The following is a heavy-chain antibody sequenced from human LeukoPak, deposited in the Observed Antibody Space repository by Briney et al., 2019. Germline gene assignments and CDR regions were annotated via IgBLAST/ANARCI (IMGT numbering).Heavy chain of an antibody. CDR2: ISAYNGNT. J-gene: IGHJ2*01. V-gene: IGHV1-18*01. D-gene: IGHD3-10*01. CDR1: GYTFTSYG. Sequence: ASVKVSCKASGYTFTSYGILWVRQAPGQGLEWMGWISAYNGNTKYAQKLQGRVTMTTDTSTGIAHMELRSLRSDDTAVYYCARITMVRGVIFDWYFDLWGRGTLVTVSS. CDR3: ARITMVRGVIFDWYFDL.